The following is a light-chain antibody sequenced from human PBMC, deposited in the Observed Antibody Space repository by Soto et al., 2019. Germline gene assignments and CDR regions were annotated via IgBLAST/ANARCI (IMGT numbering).Light chain of an antibody. CDR3: QQYYPSPPT. CDR2: AAS. Sequence: AIRMTQSPSSFSTSTGDRVSITCRASQRISSYLAWYQQKPGKAPNLLIYAASTLQSGVPSRFSGSGSGTDFTLTISRLQSEDFATYYCQQYYPSPPTFGPGTKVEIK. CDR1: QRISSY. V-gene: IGKV1-8*01. J-gene: IGKJ1*01.